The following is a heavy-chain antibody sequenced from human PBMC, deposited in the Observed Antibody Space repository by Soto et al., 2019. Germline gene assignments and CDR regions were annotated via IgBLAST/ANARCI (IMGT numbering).Heavy chain of an antibody. CDR1: GFTFNDDA. D-gene: IGHD3-22*01. CDR2: ISSDGHHQ. J-gene: IGHJ4*02. V-gene: IGHV3-30*03. CDR3: SRGTYYPQSSGLHADY. Sequence: QVQLVESGGGEVQPGGSLRVSCATCGFTFNDDAMYWVRQAPGQGLEWVAMISSDGHHQFYVDNLRGRFTVSRDNSKNTLFLQINSLRPEDTAVYYCSRGTYYPQSSGLHADYWGPGTVVTLSS.